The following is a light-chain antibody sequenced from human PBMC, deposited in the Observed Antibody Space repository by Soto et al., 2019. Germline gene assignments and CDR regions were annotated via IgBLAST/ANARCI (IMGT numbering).Light chain of an antibody. CDR2: EVT. J-gene: IGLJ1*01. CDR1: SSDVGGYNY. V-gene: IGLV2-8*01. Sequence: QSVLTQPPSASGSPGQSVTISCTGTSSDVGGYNYVYWYQQHPGKAPKLMIYEVTMRPSGVPDRFSGSKSGNTASLTVSGLQAEDEADYYCSSYADSNSYVFGTGTKLTVL. CDR3: SSYADSNSYV.